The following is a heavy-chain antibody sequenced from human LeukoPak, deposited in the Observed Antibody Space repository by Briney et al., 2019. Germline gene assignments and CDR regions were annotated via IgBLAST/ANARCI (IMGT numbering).Heavy chain of an antibody. J-gene: IGHJ6*03. CDR1: GGTLSSYA. CDR3: AGGSYELAYFYYYYCMDV. V-gene: IGHV1-69*05. D-gene: IGHD5-24*01. CDR2: IIPIFGTA. Sequence: SVKVSCKASGGTLSSYAISWVRQAPGQGLEWMGGIIPIFGTANYAQKFQGRVTITTDESTSTAYMELSSLRSEDTAVYYCAGGSYELAYFYYYYCMDVWGKGTTVTVSS.